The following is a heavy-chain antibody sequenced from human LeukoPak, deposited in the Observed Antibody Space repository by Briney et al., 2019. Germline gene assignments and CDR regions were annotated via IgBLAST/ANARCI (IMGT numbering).Heavy chain of an antibody. CDR1: GGSVSSGSYY. Sequence: SQTLSLTRTVSGGSVSSGSYYWSRIRQPPGKGLEWIGYIYYSGSTNYNPSLKSRVTISVDTSKNQFSLKLSSVTAADTAVYYCARGPLGEYPYGMDVWGQGTTVTVSS. CDR3: ARGPLGEYPYGMDV. D-gene: IGHD3-10*01. J-gene: IGHJ6*02. V-gene: IGHV4-61*01. CDR2: IYYSGST.